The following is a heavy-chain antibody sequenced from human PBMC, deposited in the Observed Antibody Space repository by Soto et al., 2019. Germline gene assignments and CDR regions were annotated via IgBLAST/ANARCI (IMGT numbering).Heavy chain of an antibody. Sequence: PGWSLRLSCAASGFTFSSYWMHWVRQAPGKGLVWVSRINSDGSSTSYADSVKGRFTISRDNAKNTLYLQMNSLRAEDTAVYYCARMVRGYYYYYYGMDVWGQGTTVTVSS. CDR1: GFTFSSYW. D-gene: IGHD3-10*01. J-gene: IGHJ6*02. V-gene: IGHV3-74*01. CDR3: ARMVRGYYYYYYGMDV. CDR2: INSDGSST.